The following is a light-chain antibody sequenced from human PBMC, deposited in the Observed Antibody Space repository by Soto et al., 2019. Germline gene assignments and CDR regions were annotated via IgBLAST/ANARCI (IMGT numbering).Light chain of an antibody. CDR3: QQYFNTPIT. Sequence: DIVMTQSPDSLAVSLGERATINCKSSQTFLDSSNNKDYLTWYQQKPGQTPKLLIYWASTRESGVPARFSGSGSGTDFTLTISSLQAEDVAVYYCQQYFNTPITFGQGTRLEI. V-gene: IGKV4-1*01. J-gene: IGKJ5*01. CDR1: QTFLDSSNNKDY. CDR2: WAS.